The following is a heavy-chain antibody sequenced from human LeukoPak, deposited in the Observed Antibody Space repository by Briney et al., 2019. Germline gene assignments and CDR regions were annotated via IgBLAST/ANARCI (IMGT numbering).Heavy chain of an antibody. Sequence: GGSLRLPCAASGFTFSSYGMSWVRQAPGKGLEWVSAISGSGGSTYYADSVKGRFTISRDNSKNTLYLQMNSLRADDTAVYYCAKEDGGGWFGEFQGYYFDYWGQGTLVTVSS. D-gene: IGHD3-10*01. CDR1: GFTFSSYG. V-gene: IGHV3-23*01. CDR2: ISGSGGST. J-gene: IGHJ4*02. CDR3: AKEDGGGWFGEFQGYYFDY.